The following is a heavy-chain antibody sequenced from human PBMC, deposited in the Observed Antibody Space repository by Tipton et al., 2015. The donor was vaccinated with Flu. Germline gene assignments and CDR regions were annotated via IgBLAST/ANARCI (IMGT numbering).Heavy chain of an antibody. J-gene: IGHJ6*03. CDR1: GYTFTSYG. CDR3: ARVAYCSSTSCSYYYYYMDV. D-gene: IGHD2-2*01. CDR2: ISAYNGNT. Sequence: QSGAEVKKPGASVKVSCKASGYTFTSYGISWVRQAPGQGLEWMGWISAYNGNTNYAQKLQGRVTMTTDTSTGTAYMELRSLRSDDTAVYYCARVAYCSSTSCSYYYYYMDVWGKGTTVTVSS. V-gene: IGHV1-18*04.